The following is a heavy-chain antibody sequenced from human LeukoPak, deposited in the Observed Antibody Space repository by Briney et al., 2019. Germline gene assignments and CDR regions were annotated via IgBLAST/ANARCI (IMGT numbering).Heavy chain of an antibody. CDR2: IYYSGST. D-gene: IGHD5-24*01. V-gene: IGHV4-59*08. J-gene: IGHJ6*02. CDR3: ARHERWVYGRGRRYGMDV. Sequence: SETLSLTCTVSNGSISSYYWSWIRQPPGKGLEWIGYIYYSGSTNYNPSLKSRVTISVDTSKNQFSLKLSSVTAADTAVYYCARHERWVYGRGRRYGMDVWGQGTTVTVSS. CDR1: NGSISSYY.